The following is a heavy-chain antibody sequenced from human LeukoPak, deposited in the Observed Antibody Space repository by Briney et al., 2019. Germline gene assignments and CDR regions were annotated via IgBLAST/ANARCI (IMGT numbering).Heavy chain of an antibody. CDR3: ARGRIGYCSSTSCLKTYNWFDP. Sequence: PGGSLRLSCAASGFTFSSYAMHWVRQAPGKGLEYVSAISSNGGSTYYANSVKGRFTISRDNSKNTLYLQMGSLRAEDMAVYYCARGRIGYCSSTSCLKTYNWFDPWGQGTLVSVSS. CDR2: ISSNGGST. J-gene: IGHJ5*02. CDR1: GFTFSSYA. V-gene: IGHV3-64*01. D-gene: IGHD2-2*01.